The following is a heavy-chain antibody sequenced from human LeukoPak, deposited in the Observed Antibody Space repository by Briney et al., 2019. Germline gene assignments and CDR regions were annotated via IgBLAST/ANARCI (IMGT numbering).Heavy chain of an antibody. CDR2: IYYSGST. V-gene: IGHV4-31*03. CDR3: ARDTSPSGYYGSGSLFDY. J-gene: IGHJ4*02. D-gene: IGHD3-10*01. CDR1: GGSISSGGYY. Sequence: SETLSLTCTVSGGSISSGGYYWSWICQHPGKGLEWIGYIYYSGSTYYNPSLKSRVTISVDTSKNQFSLKLSSVTAADTAVYYCARDTSPSGYYGSGSLFDYWGQGTLVTVSS.